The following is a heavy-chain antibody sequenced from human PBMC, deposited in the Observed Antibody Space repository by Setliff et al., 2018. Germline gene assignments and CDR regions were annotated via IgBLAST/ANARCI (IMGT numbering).Heavy chain of an antibody. V-gene: IGHV3-7*01. J-gene: IGHJ4*02. CDR3: ASYYYGSGSSYIPPHFDY. CDR1: GFTFSNYW. CDR2: IKQDENKI. D-gene: IGHD3-10*01. Sequence: GGSLRLSCAVSGFTFSNYWMTWVRQAPGKGLEWVANIKQDENKIFYADSVKGRFTISRDTAKNSLYLQMNSLRAEDSAVYYCASYYYGSGSSYIPPHFDYWGLGTLVTVSS.